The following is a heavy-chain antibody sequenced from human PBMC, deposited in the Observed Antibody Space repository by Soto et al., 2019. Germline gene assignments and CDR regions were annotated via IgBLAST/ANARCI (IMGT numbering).Heavy chain of an antibody. CDR2: ISGSGQTT. CDR1: GFTFSSYS. CDR3: AKSRGDSWTTYSFDC. V-gene: IGHV3-23*01. D-gene: IGHD4-4*01. Sequence: EVQLLESGGGSVQPGGSLMLSCAASGFTFSSYSLSWLRQAPGKGLEWVSGISGSGQTTHYKDSVKGRVTISRDNFRNPVYLQGSSRRVEDTAIFFCAKSRGDSWTTYSFDCWGQGALVTVSS. J-gene: IGHJ4*02.